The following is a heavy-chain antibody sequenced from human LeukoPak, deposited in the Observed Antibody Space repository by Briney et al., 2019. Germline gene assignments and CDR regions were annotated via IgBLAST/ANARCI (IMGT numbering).Heavy chain of an antibody. CDR3: TGDSGYSSSW. D-gene: IGHD6-13*01. J-gene: IGHJ4*02. V-gene: IGHV3-49*03. Sequence: QSLSCAAYEFIYRDYYMSWSRPATGEGQGWVGFIRSRAYGATTEYAASVKGRFTISRDDSKSVVSLQLNSLKTEDTAVYYCTGDSGYSSSWWGQGTVVTVSS. CDR2: IRSRAYGATT. CDR1: EFIYRDYY.